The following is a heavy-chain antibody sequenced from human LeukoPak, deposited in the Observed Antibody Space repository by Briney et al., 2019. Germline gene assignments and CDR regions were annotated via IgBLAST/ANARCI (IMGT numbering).Heavy chain of an antibody. CDR2: FDPEDGET. J-gene: IGHJ6*02. Sequence: WASVKVSCKVSGYTLTELSMHWVRQAPGKGLEWMGGFDPEDGETIYAQKFQGRVTMTEDTSTDTAYMELSSLRSEDTAVYYCARDPLATPESYYYYGMDVWGQGTTVTVSS. V-gene: IGHV1-24*01. CDR3: ARDPLATPESYYYYGMDV. D-gene: IGHD1-14*01. CDR1: GYTLTELS.